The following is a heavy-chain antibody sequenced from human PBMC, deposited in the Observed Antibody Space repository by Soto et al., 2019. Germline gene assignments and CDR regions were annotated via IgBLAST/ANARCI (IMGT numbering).Heavy chain of an antibody. CDR2: IYHSGST. J-gene: IGHJ4*02. Sequence: SETLSLTCAVSGGPISSGGYSWSWIRQPPGKGLEWIGYIYHSGSTYYNPSLKSRVAISVDRSKNQFSLKLNSVTAADRAVDYWPSDHDLGSDRFDYWSQETLVTVS. V-gene: IGHV4-30-2*01. D-gene: IGHD3-10*01. CDR3: PSDHDLGSDRFDY. CDR1: GGPISSGGYS.